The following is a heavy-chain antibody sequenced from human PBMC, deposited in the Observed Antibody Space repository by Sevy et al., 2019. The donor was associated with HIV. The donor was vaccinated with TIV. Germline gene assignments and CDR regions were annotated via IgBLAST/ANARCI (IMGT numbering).Heavy chain of an antibody. Sequence: GGSLRLSCAASGFTFSNAWMSWVRQAPGKGLEWVGRIKSKTDGGTTDYAAPVKGRFTISRDDSKNTPYLQMNSLKTEDTAVYYCTTTSYYYDSSGYYYRKYYFDYWGQGTLVTVSS. J-gene: IGHJ4*02. D-gene: IGHD3-22*01. CDR3: TTTSYYYDSSGYYYRKYYFDY. V-gene: IGHV3-15*01. CDR1: GFTFSNAW. CDR2: IKSKTDGGTT.